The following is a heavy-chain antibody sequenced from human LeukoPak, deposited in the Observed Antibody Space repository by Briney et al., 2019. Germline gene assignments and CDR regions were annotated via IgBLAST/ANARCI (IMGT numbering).Heavy chain of an antibody. J-gene: IGHJ6*02. Sequence: ASVKVSCKASGYTFTSYGISWVRQAPGQGLEWMGGISAYNGNTNYAQKLQGRVTMTTDTSTSTAYMELRSLRSDDTAVYYCARVWALSGALYGMDVWGQGTTVTVSS. CDR1: GYTFTSYG. CDR2: ISAYNGNT. V-gene: IGHV1-18*01. D-gene: IGHD7-27*01. CDR3: ARVWALSGALYGMDV.